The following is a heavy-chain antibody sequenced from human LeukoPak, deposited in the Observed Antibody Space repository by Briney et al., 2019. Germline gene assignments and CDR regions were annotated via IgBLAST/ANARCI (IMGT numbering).Heavy chain of an antibody. CDR3: ARGVFYYDTSGRGYYSDY. D-gene: IGHD3-22*01. J-gene: IGHJ4*02. CDR1: GGSIGSYY. V-gene: IGHV4-4*07. CDR2: IYTSGGT. Sequence: SETLSLTCTVSGGSIGSYYWSWIRQPAGKGLEWIGRIYTSGGTVCNPSLKSRVTMSVDTSKNQFSLKLSSVTAADTAVYYCARGVFYYDTSGRGYYSDYWGQGTLVTVSS.